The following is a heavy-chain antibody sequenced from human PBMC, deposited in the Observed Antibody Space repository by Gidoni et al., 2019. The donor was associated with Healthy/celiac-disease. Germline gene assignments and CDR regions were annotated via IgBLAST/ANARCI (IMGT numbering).Heavy chain of an antibody. CDR3: AKDSPERGSYYS. D-gene: IGHD1-26*01. CDR1: GFHFSSYG. V-gene: IGHV3-30*18. Sequence: QLQLVESGGGVVQPGRSLRLSCAASGFHFSSYGMHWVRQAPGKRLEWVAVISYDGSSKYYADSVKGRFTISRDNSKNTLYLQMNSLRAEDTAVYYCAKDSPERGSYYSWGQGTLVTVSS. CDR2: ISYDGSSK. J-gene: IGHJ4*02.